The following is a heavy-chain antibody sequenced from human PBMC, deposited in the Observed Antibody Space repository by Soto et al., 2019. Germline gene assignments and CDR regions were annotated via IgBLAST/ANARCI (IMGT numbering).Heavy chain of an antibody. D-gene: IGHD3-10*01. V-gene: IGHV1-18*01. J-gene: IGHJ5*02. CDR2: ISAYNGNT. CDR1: GYTFTSYG. CDR3: ARGYYYGSGSYYNFDP. Sequence: ASVKVSCKASGYTFTSYGISWVRQAPGQGLEWMGWISAYNGNTNYAQKLQGRVTMTTDTSTSTAYMELRSLRSDDTAVYYCARGYYYGSGSYYNFDPWGQGTLVTVSS.